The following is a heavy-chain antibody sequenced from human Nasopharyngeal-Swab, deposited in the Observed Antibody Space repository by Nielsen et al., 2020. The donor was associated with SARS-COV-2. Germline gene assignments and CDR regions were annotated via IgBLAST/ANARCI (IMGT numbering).Heavy chain of an antibody. CDR3: AKCSGSGIWDLTPVDY. D-gene: IGHD1-26*01. Sequence: GGSLRLSCAASGFSLSRHGMNWVRQAPGKGLEWVSSVGGSDDSTFYADSVKGRFTISRDRSKNTLYLQMNSLTVEDTAVYYCAKCSGSGIWDLTPVDYWGQGTLVTVSS. CDR2: VGGSDDST. V-gene: IGHV3-23*01. J-gene: IGHJ4*02. CDR1: GFSLSRHG.